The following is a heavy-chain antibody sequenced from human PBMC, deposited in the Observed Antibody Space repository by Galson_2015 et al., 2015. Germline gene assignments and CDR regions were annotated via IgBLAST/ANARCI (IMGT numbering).Heavy chain of an antibody. J-gene: IGHJ4*02. D-gene: IGHD6-19*01. CDR2: INGGVSGT. V-gene: IGHV3-74*01. Sequence: GEGLVWVSYINGGVSGTGYADSVKGRFTISRDNAKNTLYLQMNSLRDEDTAMYYCAARGVVGSGWSLDYWGQGTLVTVSS. CDR3: AARGVVGSGWSLDY.